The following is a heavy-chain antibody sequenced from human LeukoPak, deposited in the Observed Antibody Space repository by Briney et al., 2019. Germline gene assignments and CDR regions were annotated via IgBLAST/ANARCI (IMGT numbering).Heavy chain of an antibody. Sequence: SETLSLTCTVSGGSISNSSYYWGWIRQPPGKGLEWIGSIYYSGSTYYNPSLKSRVTISVDTSKNQFSLKLSSVTAADTAVYYCARRRGYSYDYWGQGTLVTVSS. D-gene: IGHD5-18*01. CDR1: GGSISNSSYY. CDR3: ARRRGYSYDY. J-gene: IGHJ4*02. CDR2: IYYSGST. V-gene: IGHV4-39*07.